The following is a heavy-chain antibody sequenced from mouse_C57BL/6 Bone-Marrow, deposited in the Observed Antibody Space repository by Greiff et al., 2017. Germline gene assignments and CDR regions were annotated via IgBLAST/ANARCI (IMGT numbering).Heavy chain of an antibody. CDR2: INHGSGGT. V-gene: IGHV1-54*01. CDR3: ARKYYYAMDN. J-gene: IGHJ4*01. CDR1: GYAFTNYL. Sequence: QVQLQQSGAELVRPGTSVKVSCKASGYAFTNYLIEWVKQRPGQGLEWIGVINHGSGGTNYNEKFKGKATLTADKSSSTAYMQLSSLTSEDSAVYFCARKYYYAMDNWGQGTSVTVSS.